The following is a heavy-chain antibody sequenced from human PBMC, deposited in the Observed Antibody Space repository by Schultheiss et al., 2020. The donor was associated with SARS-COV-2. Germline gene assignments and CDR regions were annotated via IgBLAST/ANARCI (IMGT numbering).Heavy chain of an antibody. V-gene: IGHV4-38-2*02. CDR1: GYSISSGYY. Sequence: SETLSLTCTVSGYSISSGYYWGWIRQPPGKGLEWIGEINHSGSTNYNPSLKSRVTISVDTSKNQFSLKLSSVTAADTAVYYCASLQVLDYWGQGTLVTVSS. CDR3: ASLQVLDY. J-gene: IGHJ4*02. D-gene: IGHD1-1*01. CDR2: INHSGST.